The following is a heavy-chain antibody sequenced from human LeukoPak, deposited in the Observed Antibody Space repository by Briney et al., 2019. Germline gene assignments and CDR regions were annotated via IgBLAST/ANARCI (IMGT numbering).Heavy chain of an antibody. CDR2: INAGNGNT. Sequence: GASVKVSCKASGYTFTGYYMHWVRQAPGQGLEWMGWINAGNGNTKYSQKFQGRVTITRDTSASTAYMELSSLRSEDTAVYYCAREDSSAYYYDPWGQGTLVTVSS. V-gene: IGHV1-3*01. CDR3: AREDSSAYYYDP. D-gene: IGHD3-22*01. CDR1: GYTFTGYY. J-gene: IGHJ5*02.